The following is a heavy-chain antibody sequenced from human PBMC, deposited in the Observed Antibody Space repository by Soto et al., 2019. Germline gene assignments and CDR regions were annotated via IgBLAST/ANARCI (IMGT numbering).Heavy chain of an antibody. CDR1: GGSLRSATYY. J-gene: IGHJ3*02. CDR2: SYHSGNT. D-gene: IGHD1-1*01. V-gene: IGHV4-31*11. CDR3: AIEETGNDAFDI. Sequence: SETLSLTFAVSGGSLRSATYYWSWIRQHPGKGLEWIGYSYHSGNTYYKPSLRSRVTISLDTSKNQFSLNLRSVTDADTAIYYCAIEETGNDAFDIWGQGTLVTVSS.